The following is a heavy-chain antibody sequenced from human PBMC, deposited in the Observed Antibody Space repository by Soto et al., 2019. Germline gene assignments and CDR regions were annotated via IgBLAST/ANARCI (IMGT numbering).Heavy chain of an antibody. CDR1: GFTVSNNY. J-gene: IGHJ4*02. Sequence: EVQLVESGGGLIQPGGSLRLSCAVSGFTVSNNYMSWVRQAPGKGLEGVSVIYSGGYTAYGDSVKGRFTISRDNSKNKLQLQMKSLRAADLGVFYWATERGGGGYWGQGTLVTVSS. D-gene: IGHD3-10*01. CDR2: IYSGGYT. V-gene: IGHV3-53*01. CDR3: ATERGGGGY.